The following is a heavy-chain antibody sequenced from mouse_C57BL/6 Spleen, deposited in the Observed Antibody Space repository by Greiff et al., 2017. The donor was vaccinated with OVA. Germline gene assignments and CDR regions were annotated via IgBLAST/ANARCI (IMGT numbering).Heavy chain of an antibody. CDR2: IYPGSGST. D-gene: IGHD6-2*01. J-gene: IGHJ1*03. Sequence: QVQLQQPGAELVKPGASVKMSCKASGYTFTSYWITWVKQRPGQGLEWIGDIYPGSGSTNYNEKFKSKATLTVDTSSSTAYMQLSSLTSEDSAVYYCARSDSQDWYFDVWGTGTTVTVSS. CDR3: ARSDSQDWYFDV. V-gene: IGHV1-55*01. CDR1: GYTFTSYW.